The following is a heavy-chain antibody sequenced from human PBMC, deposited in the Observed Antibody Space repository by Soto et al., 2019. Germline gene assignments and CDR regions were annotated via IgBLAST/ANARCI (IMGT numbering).Heavy chain of an antibody. CDR3: ASFYDSSSYWDDTFDI. D-gene: IGHD3-22*01. V-gene: IGHV3-30-3*01. CDR1: GFTFTNYA. J-gene: IGHJ3*02. CDR2: ISYDEDNK. Sequence: GGSLRLSCAASGFTFTNYAMHWVRQCPGKGLEWVAVISYDEDNKYYADSVKGRFTISRDNSKNTLYLQMNSLRAEDTAVYYCASFYDSSSYWDDTFDIWGRGTMVTVSS.